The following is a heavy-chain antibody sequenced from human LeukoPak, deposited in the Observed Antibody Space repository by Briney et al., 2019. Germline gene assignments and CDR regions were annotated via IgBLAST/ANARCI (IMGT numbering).Heavy chain of an antibody. Sequence: SETLSLTCTVSGSSISIGGYYWSWIRQHPGKGLEWIGYTYYSGSTYYNPSLKSRITISVDTSKRQFSLKLSSVTAADTAVYYCARHVAMATIGDWFDPWGQGTLVTVSS. D-gene: IGHD5-24*01. CDR1: GSSISIGGYY. J-gene: IGHJ5*02. V-gene: IGHV4-31*03. CDR2: TYYSGST. CDR3: ARHVAMATIGDWFDP.